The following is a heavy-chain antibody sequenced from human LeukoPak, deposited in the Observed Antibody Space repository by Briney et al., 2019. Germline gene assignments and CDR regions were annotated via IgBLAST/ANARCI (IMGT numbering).Heavy chain of an antibody. CDR1: GFIFRSET. CDR3: ARDPLAAFSADATGWFDS. J-gene: IGHJ5*01. V-gene: IGHV3-21*01. D-gene: IGHD2-15*01. Sequence: GGSLRLSCAASGFIFRSETMVWVRQAPGKGLEWVSSISGDGASISYADSMKGRVTVSRDNGENSVFLHMNSLRVEDTAVYFCARDPLAAFSADATGWFDSWGQGTPVTVS. CDR2: ISGDGASI.